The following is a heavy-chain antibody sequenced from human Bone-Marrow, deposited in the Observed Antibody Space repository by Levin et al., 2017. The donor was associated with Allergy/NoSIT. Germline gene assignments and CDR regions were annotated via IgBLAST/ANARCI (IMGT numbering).Heavy chain of an antibody. J-gene: IGHJ4*02. CDR1: GNTLTAFS. D-gene: IGHD5-12*01. CDR2: FDPEDGLT. CDR3: ATGTALISWAGAATSFDY. Sequence: ASVKVSCKVSGNTLTAFSMHWVRQAPGEGLEWMGGFDPEDGLTIYAPKFQGRVTLTEDTSTDTTYMELSSLRSEDTALYYCATGTALISWAGAATSFDYWGQGTLVTVSS. V-gene: IGHV1-24*01.